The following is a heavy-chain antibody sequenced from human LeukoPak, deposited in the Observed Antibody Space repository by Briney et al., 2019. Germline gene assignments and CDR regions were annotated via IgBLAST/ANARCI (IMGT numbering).Heavy chain of an antibody. J-gene: IGHJ4*02. CDR3: ARATTVTTLFVD. D-gene: IGHD4-11*01. V-gene: IGHV4-59*01. Sequence: PSETLSLTCTVSGGSISSYYWSWIRQPPGKGLERIGYIYYSGSTNYNPSLKSRVTISVDTSKNQFSLKLSSVTAADTAVYYCARATTVTTLFVDWGQGTLVTVSS. CDR2: IYYSGST. CDR1: GGSISSYY.